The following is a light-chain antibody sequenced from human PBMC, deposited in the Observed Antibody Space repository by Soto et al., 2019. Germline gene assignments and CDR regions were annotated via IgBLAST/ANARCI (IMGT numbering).Light chain of an antibody. CDR3: SSYTSSRNV. CDR2: EVS. J-gene: IGLJ1*01. V-gene: IGLV2-14*01. Sequence: SVLAQPASVSGSPGQSITISCTGTSSDVGGYNYVSWYQQHPGKAPKLMIYEVSNRPSGVSNRFSGSKSGNTASLTISGLQAEDEADYYCSSYTSSRNVFGTGTKV. CDR1: SSDVGGYNY.